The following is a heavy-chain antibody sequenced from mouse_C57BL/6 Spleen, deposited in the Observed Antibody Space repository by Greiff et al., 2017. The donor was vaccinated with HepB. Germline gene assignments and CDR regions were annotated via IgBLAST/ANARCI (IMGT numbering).Heavy chain of an antibody. J-gene: IGHJ2*01. Sequence: QVQLQQSGAELVKPGASVKLSCKASGYTFTSYWMQWVKQRPGQGLEWIGEIDPSDSYTNYNQKFKGKATLTVDTSSSTAYMQLSSLTSEDSAVYYCARRITTVVARVFDYWGQGTTLTVSS. CDR2: IDPSDSYT. CDR1: GYTFTSYW. V-gene: IGHV1-50*01. CDR3: ARRITTVVARVFDY. D-gene: IGHD1-1*01.